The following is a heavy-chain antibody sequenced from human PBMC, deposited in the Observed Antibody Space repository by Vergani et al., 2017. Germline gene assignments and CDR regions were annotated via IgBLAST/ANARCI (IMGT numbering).Heavy chain of an antibody. Sequence: QLQLQESGSGLVKPSQTLSLTCAVSGGSITNGGFSWNWIRQPPGKGPEWIGYIFPSGNSDYNPSLKNRVSISLDKSKNQFSLKLNSVTAADTAVYYCGRVADFYGLGSRLLDLWGQGILVTVSS. CDR1: GGSITNGGFS. CDR3: GRVADFYGLGSRLLDL. CDR2: IFPSGNS. D-gene: IGHD3-10*01. V-gene: IGHV4-30-2*01. J-gene: IGHJ5*02.